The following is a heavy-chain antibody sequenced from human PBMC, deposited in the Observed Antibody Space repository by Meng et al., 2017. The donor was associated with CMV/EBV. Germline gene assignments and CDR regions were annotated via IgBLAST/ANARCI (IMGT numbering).Heavy chain of an antibody. J-gene: IGHJ4*02. CDR2: IIPIFGTA. V-gene: IGHV1-69*05. CDR1: GGTFSSYA. Sequence: SVKVSCKASGGTFSSYAISWVRQAPGQGLEWMGGIIPIFGTANYAQKFQGRVTITTDESTSTAYMELSSLRSEDTAVYYCAKCFQDITIFGVKKYYFDYWGQGTLVTVSS. CDR3: AKCFQDITIFGVKKYYFDY. D-gene: IGHD3-3*01.